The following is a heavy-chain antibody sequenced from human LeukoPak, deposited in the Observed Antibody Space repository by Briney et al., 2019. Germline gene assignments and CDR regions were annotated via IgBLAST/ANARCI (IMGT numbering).Heavy chain of an antibody. CDR1: GYTFTSYD. CDR3: ATVPDCSSTSCYSYYYYGMDV. V-gene: IGHV1-8*01. J-gene: IGHJ6*02. CDR2: MSPISGKT. Sequence: ASVKVSCKASGYTFTSYDINWVRQATGQGLEWMGWMSPISGKTGYAQKFQGRVTMTRNTSISTAYMELSSLRSDDTAVYYCATVPDCSSTSCYSYYYYGMDVWGQGTTVTVSS. D-gene: IGHD2-2*01.